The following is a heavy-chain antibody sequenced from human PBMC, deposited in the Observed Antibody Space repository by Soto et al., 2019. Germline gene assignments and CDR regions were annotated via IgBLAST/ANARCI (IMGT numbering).Heavy chain of an antibody. D-gene: IGHD3-22*01. CDR2: INHSGST. V-gene: IGHV4-34*01. CDR1: GGSFSGYY. CDR3: ARVVDYYDSSGLFDY. J-gene: IGHJ4*02. Sequence: ETLSLTCAVYGGSFSGYYCSWIRQPPGKGLEWIGEINHSGSTNYNPSLKSRVTISVDTSKNQFSLKLSSVTAADTAVYYCARVVDYYDSSGLFDYWGQGTLVTVSS.